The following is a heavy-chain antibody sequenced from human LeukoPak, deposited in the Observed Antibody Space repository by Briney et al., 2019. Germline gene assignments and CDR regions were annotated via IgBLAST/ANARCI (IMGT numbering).Heavy chain of an antibody. CDR1: GFTFSSYW. V-gene: IGHV3-7*01. CDR3: ARDGGSDAFDI. J-gene: IGHJ3*02. Sequence: GGSLRLSXAASGFTFSSYWMSWVRQAPGKGLEWVANIKQDGSEKYYVDSVKGRFTISRDNAKNSLYLQMNSLRAEDTAVYYCARDGGSDAFDIWGQGTMVTVSS. CDR2: IKQDGSEK. D-gene: IGHD2-15*01.